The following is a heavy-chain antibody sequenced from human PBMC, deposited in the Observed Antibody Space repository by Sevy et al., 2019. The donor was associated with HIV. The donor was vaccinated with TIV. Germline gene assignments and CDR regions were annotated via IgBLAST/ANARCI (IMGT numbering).Heavy chain of an antibody. V-gene: IGHV3-48*02. J-gene: IGHJ3*02. Sequence: GGSRRLSCAASGFTFSSYSMNWVRQAPGKGLEWVSYISSSSSTIYYADSVKGRFTISRDNAKNSLYLQMNSLRDEDTAVYYCAGAYYYDSSGDDAFDIWGQGTMVTVSS. CDR3: AGAYYYDSSGDDAFDI. CDR1: GFTFSSYS. CDR2: ISSSSSTI. D-gene: IGHD3-22*01.